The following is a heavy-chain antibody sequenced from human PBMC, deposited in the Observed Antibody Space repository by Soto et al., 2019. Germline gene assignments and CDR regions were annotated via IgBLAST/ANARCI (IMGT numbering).Heavy chain of an antibody. J-gene: IGHJ4*01. Sequence: RLSCGVAEGSSFSYAMSRVNQAPGKGLGWVSAIGSSGATTYYADSVKGRFTISRDNSKNTVYLQMNSLRAEDTAVYYCAKAFGTYFFDYWGQGTVVTVPQ. D-gene: IGHD3-10*01. CDR3: AKAFGTYFFDY. CDR2: IGSSGATT. V-gene: IGHV3-23*01. CDR1: EGSSFSYA.